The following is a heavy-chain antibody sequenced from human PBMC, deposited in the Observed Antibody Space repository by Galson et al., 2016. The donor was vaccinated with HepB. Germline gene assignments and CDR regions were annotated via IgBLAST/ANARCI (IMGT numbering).Heavy chain of an antibody. V-gene: IGHV3-30-3*01. J-gene: IGHJ4*02. CDR1: GFTFSNYA. D-gene: IGHD4-17*01. Sequence: SLRLSCAASGFTFSNYAMHWVRQAPGKGLEWVAVISYDGSNKYYADSVKGRFTISRDNSKNTLYLQKNSLRVEDTAVYYCARDLPDYVIYLIQYAFDYWGQGTLVTVSS. CDR2: ISYDGSNK. CDR3: ARDLPDYVIYLIQYAFDY.